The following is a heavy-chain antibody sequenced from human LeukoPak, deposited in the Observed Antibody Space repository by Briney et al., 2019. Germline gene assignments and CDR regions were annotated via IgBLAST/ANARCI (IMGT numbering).Heavy chain of an antibody. V-gene: IGHV4-61*01. CDR2: IYYSGST. J-gene: IGHJ5*02. Sequence: SETLSLTCTVSGGSISSGSYYWSWIRQPPGKGLEWIGYIYYSGSTNYNPSLKSRVTISVDTSKNQFSLKLSSVTAADTAVYYCARDKGSIDPWGQGTLVTVSS. D-gene: IGHD2-2*01. CDR1: GGSISSGSYY. CDR3: ARDKGSIDP.